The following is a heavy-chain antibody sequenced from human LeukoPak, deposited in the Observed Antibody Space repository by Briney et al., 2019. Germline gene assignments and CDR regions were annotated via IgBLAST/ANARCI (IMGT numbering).Heavy chain of an antibody. CDR1: GFTFRNYG. V-gene: IGHV3-30*03. D-gene: IGHD1-26*01. Sequence: PGRSLRLSRAASGFTFRNYGMHWVRQAPGKGLEWVAIISYDGRNTFYADSVKGRFTISRDNSKNTLFLQMNSLRAEDTAMYYCASLRFSAAYYADYWGQGTLVTVPS. CDR3: ASLRFSAAYYADY. J-gene: IGHJ4*02. CDR2: ISYDGRNT.